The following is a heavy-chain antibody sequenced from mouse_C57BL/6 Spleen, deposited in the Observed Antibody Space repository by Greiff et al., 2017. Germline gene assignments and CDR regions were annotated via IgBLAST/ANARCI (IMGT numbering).Heavy chain of an antibody. V-gene: IGHV3-6*01. Sequence: ESGPGLVKPSQSLSLTCSVTGYSITSGYYWNWIRQFPGNKLEWMGYISYDGSNNYNPSLKNRISITRDTSKNQFFLKLNSVTTEDTATYYCARAFDGYPDYWGQGTTLTVSS. J-gene: IGHJ2*01. D-gene: IGHD2-3*01. CDR2: ISYDGSN. CDR3: ARAFDGYPDY. CDR1: GYSITSGYY.